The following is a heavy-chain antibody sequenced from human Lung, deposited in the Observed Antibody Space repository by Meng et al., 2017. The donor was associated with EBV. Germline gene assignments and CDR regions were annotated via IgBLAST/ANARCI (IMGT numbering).Heavy chain of an antibody. J-gene: IGHJ4*02. CDR1: GY. CDR3: ASGDLYFEQ. Sequence: QVHLVHSGVGVKKPWASVKVSCKCSGYITWVRQAPGQRLEWMGWIAPYNGDTNYAERFQGRVTMTTDTSTATAYMELRSLQSDDTAVYYGASGDLYFEQWGQGTLVTVSS. D-gene: IGHD3-9*01. V-gene: IGHV1-18*01. CDR2: IAPYNGDT.